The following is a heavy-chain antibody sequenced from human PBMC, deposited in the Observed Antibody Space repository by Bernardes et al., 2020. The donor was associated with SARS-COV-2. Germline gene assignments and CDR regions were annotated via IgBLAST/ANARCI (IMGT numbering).Heavy chain of an antibody. D-gene: IGHD2-21*01. J-gene: IGHJ4*02. CDR3: ARGLTGVIPVEGY. CDR1: GGSFSGYY. Sequence: SESLSLTCAVYGGSFSGYYWSWIRQSPGKGLEWIGDVNHSGSTNYNPSLKSRVTISVDRSKNQFSLKLSSVTAADTAVYYCARGLTGVIPVEGYWAQGNLVTVTS. CDR2: VNHSGST. V-gene: IGHV4-34*01.